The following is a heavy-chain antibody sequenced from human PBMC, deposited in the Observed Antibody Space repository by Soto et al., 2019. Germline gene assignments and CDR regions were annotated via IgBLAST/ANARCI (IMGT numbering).Heavy chain of an antibody. D-gene: IGHD6-6*01. CDR3: AVSIGARYFDY. Sequence: QVQLQESGPGLVKPSQTLSLTCTVSGGSISSGDYYWSWIRQPPGKGLEWIGYIYYSGSTYYNPAHKSRVTISVDTSKNQFSLKLSSVTAADPAVYYCAVSIGARYFDYWGQGTLVTVSS. V-gene: IGHV4-30-4*01. CDR1: GGSISSGDYY. J-gene: IGHJ4*02. CDR2: IYYSGST.